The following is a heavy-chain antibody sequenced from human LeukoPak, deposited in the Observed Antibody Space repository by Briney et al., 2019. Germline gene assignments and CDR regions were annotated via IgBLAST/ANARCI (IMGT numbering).Heavy chain of an antibody. V-gene: IGHV4-59*01. CDR1: GGAITNYY. CDR3: ASKIPTPADYYYYMDV. Sequence: SETLSLTCGVSGGAITNYYWNWIRQAPGKGLEWIGYIYYSGSTNYNPSLKSRVTISVDTSKNQFSLKLSSVTAADTAVYYCASKIPTPADYYYYMDVWGKGTTVTVSS. CDR2: IYYSGST. J-gene: IGHJ6*03.